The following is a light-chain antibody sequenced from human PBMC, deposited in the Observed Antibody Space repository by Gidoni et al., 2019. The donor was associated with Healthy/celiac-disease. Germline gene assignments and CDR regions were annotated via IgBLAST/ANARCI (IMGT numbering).Light chain of an antibody. V-gene: IGKV1-33*01. CDR3: QQYDNLPIT. CDR2: DAS. CDR1: QDISNY. J-gene: IGKJ3*01. Sequence: DIQMTQSPSSLSASVGDRVTITCQASQDISNYLNWYQQKPGKAPKLLIYDASNLETGVPSRFSGSGSGTDFTFTISSLQPEDIATYYGQQYDNLPITCGPGTKVDIK.